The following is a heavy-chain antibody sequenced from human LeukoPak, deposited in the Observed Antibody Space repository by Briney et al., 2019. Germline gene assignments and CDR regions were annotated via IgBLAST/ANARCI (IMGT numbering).Heavy chain of an antibody. CDR2: IYATGNT. J-gene: IGHJ5*02. V-gene: IGHV4-61*02. D-gene: IGHD4-23*01. CDR3: ARELGSDYGGYSP. Sequence: PSETLSLTCSVSGGSMRGDSSFWSWIRQPAGKGLEWIGRIYATGNTNYNPSLERRVTISVDTSKNQFSLELTSVTAADTAVYYCARELGSDYGGYSPWGQGALVTVSS. CDR1: GGSMRGDSSF.